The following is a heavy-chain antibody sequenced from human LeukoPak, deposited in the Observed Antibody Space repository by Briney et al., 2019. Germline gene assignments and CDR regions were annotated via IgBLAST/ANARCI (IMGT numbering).Heavy chain of an antibody. V-gene: IGHV4-59*01. CDR1: GGSISTYY. CDR3: ARDRLQLQS. CDR2: IYYTGNT. J-gene: IGHJ5*02. D-gene: IGHD1-1*01. Sequence: SETLSLTCTVSGGSISTYYWNWIRQPPGKGLEWIGYIYYTGNTNYNPSLKSRVTISVDTSKNQFSLKLSSVTAADTAVYYCARDRLQLQSWGQGTLVTVSS.